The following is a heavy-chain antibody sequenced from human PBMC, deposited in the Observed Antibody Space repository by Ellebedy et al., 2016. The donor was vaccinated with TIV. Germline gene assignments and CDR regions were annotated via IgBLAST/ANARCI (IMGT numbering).Heavy chain of an antibody. CDR1: GFTFKSYG. Sequence: GESLKISCAASGFTFKSYGMHWVRQAPGKRLEWVSAISGSGGSTHYADSVKGRFTISRDNSKNTLYLQMNTLRAEDTAVYFCAKNTGVTMIVVVIFDYWGQGTLVTVSS. V-gene: IGHV3-23*01. J-gene: IGHJ4*02. D-gene: IGHD3-22*01. CDR3: AKNTGVTMIVVVIFDY. CDR2: ISGSGGST.